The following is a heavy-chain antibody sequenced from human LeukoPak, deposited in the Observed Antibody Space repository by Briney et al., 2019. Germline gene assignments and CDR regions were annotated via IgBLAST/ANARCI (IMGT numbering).Heavy chain of an antibody. V-gene: IGHV4-34*01. J-gene: IGHJ6*03. Sequence: KASETLSLTCAVYGGSFSDSYWSWIRQPPGKGLEWIGEINHSGSTNYNPSLKSRVTISVDTSKNQSSLKLSSVTAADTAVYYCARDTYYYDSSGYISRGYYYYYMDVWGKGTTVTVSS. CDR1: GGSFSDSY. D-gene: IGHD3-22*01. CDR2: INHSGST. CDR3: ARDTYYYDSSGYISRGYYYYYMDV.